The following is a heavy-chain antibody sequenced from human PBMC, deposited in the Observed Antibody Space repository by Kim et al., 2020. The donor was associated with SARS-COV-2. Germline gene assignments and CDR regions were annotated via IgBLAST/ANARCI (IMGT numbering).Heavy chain of an antibody. CDR3: ARGGIAPGAYYYYYGMDV. Sequence: SETLSLTCTVSGGSISSYYWSWIRQPPGKGLEWIGYIYYSGSTNYNPSLKSRVTISVDTSKNQFSLKLSSVTAADTAVYYCARGGIAPGAYYYYYGMDV. D-gene: IGHD6-13*01. V-gene: IGHV4-59*01. CDR1: GGSISSYY. J-gene: IGHJ6*01. CDR2: IYYSGST.